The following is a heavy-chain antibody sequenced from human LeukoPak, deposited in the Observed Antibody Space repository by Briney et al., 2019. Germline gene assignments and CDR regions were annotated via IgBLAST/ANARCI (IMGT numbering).Heavy chain of an antibody. D-gene: IGHD7-27*01. Sequence: PSETLSLTCTVSGGSISSNNWWSWVRQPPGKGLEWIGEIYHRGNTNYNPSLKSRVTMSIDKSKNQFSLKLYSVTAADTAVYYCARDLGRYFDYWGQGTLVTVSS. V-gene: IGHV4-4*02. CDR1: GGSISSNNW. J-gene: IGHJ4*02. CDR2: IYHRGNT. CDR3: ARDLGRYFDY.